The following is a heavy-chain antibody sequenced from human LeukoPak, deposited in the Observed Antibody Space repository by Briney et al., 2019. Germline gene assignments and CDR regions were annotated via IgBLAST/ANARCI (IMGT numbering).Heavy chain of an antibody. CDR2: IYTNGST. Sequence: SETLSLTCTVSGGSINSGGYYWSWIRQPAGKGLEWIGRIYTNGSTNYNPSLKSRVSISADTSKNQFSLNLSSVTAADTAVYYCAIRGPSGSEGRAFDYWGQGALVTVSS. J-gene: IGHJ4*02. CDR1: GGSINSGGYY. V-gene: IGHV4-61*02. D-gene: IGHD3-10*01. CDR3: AIRGPSGSEGRAFDY.